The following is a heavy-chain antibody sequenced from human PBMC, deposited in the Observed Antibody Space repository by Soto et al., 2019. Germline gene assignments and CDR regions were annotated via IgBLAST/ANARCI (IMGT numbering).Heavy chain of an antibody. CDR1: GYTITSYG. D-gene: IGHD3-10*01. J-gene: IGHJ4*02. V-gene: IGHV1-18*01. CDR3: ASGWFGEFVYQFDY. Sequence: QVQLVQSGAEVKKPGASVKVSCKPSGYTITSYGITWVRQAPGQGLEWMGWISAYNGNTNYAQKFQGRVTMTTDTXMSTAYMERRSLGSDDTAVYYCASGWFGEFVYQFDYWGQGTLVTVSS. CDR2: ISAYNGNT.